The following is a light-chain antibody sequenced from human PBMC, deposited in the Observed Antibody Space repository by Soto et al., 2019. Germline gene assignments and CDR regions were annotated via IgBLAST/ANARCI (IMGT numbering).Light chain of an antibody. CDR1: HSVDSN. J-gene: IGKJ4*01. V-gene: IGKV3D-15*01. CDR3: QQYDKWPLT. Sequence: TQSPAPLSVSPGEGATLSCRASHSVDSNLAWYQQKPGQAPRLLIFGASTRATGIPTRFSGGGSGTDFTLTISSLQSEDFGLYFCQQYDKWPLTFGGGTKGDIK. CDR2: GAS.